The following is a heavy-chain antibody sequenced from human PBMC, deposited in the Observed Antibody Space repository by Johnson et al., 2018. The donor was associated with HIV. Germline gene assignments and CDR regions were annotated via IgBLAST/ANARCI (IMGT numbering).Heavy chain of an antibody. CDR3: ARDEEGYCSGGSCYSGAFDI. CDR1: AFNFDTSW. J-gene: IGHJ3*02. V-gene: IGHV3-20*04. Sequence: VQLVESGGGVVRPGGSLRLSCAASAFNFDTSWMAWVRPAPGKGLEWVSGLTWIGGSTGYADSVKGRFTISRDNAKNSLYLQMNSLRAEDTALYYCARDEEGYCSGGSCYSGAFDIWGQGTMVTVSS. D-gene: IGHD2-15*01. CDR2: LTWIGGST.